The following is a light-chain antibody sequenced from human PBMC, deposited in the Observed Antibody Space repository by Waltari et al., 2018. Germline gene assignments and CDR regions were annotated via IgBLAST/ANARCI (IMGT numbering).Light chain of an antibody. CDR1: SGHSSNV. CDR3: QTGGHGTWV. Sequence: QLVLTQSPSASASLGASIKLTCTLSSGHSSNVIAWLQQQPEKGPRYLVKVYSDGSHSRANGIPDRFSGSSSGAGRYLTISGLQSGAEADYYCQTGGHGTWVFGGGTRLTVL. V-gene: IGLV4-69*01. CDR2: VYSDGSH. J-gene: IGLJ3*02.